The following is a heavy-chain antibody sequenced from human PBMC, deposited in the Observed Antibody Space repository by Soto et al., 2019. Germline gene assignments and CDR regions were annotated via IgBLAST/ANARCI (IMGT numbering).Heavy chain of an antibody. Sequence: ASVKVSCKASGYTFTSYAMHWVRQAPGQRLEWMGWINAGSGNTKYSQKFQGRVTITRDTSASTAYMELSSLRSEDTAVYYCAREYYDFWSGYVTYGMDVWGQGTTVTVSS. D-gene: IGHD3-3*01. CDR3: AREYYDFWSGYVTYGMDV. J-gene: IGHJ6*02. CDR1: GYTFTSYA. CDR2: INAGSGNT. V-gene: IGHV1-3*01.